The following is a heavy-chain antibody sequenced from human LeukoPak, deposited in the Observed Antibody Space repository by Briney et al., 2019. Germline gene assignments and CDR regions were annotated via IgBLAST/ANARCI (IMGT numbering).Heavy chain of an antibody. D-gene: IGHD6-13*01. CDR2: IISSSSYT. Sequence: GALSLSCAASGFPFSDYYMSWIRQAPGKGLAWVSYIISSSSYTNYADSVKGRFTISRDNAKNSLYLQMNSLRAEDTAVYYCARQNSSSWYHYYYYYYGMDVWGKGTTVTVSS. CDR1: GFPFSDYY. J-gene: IGHJ6*04. CDR3: ARQNSSSWYHYYYYYYGMDV. V-gene: IGHV3-11*06.